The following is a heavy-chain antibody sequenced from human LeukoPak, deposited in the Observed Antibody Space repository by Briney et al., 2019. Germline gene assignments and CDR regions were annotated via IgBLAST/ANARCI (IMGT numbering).Heavy chain of an antibody. CDR2: ISAYNGNT. J-gene: IGHJ5*02. Sequence: ASVKVSCKASGYTFTSYGISWVRQAPGQGLEWMGWISAYNGNTNYAQKLQGRVTMTTDTSTSTAYMELRSLRSDDTAVYYCARRWYCSGGSCLFDPWGQGTLVTVSS. CDR3: ARRWYCSGGSCLFDP. V-gene: IGHV1-18*01. CDR1: GYTFTSYG. D-gene: IGHD2-15*01.